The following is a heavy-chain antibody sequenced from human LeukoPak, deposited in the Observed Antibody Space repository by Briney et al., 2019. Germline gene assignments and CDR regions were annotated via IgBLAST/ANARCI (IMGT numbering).Heavy chain of an antibody. D-gene: IGHD5-18*01. CDR1: GGSISSGSYY. CDR2: IYTSGST. V-gene: IGHV4-61*02. J-gene: IGHJ5*02. Sequence: SETLSLTCSVSGGSISSGSYYWSWIRQPAGKGLEWIGRIYTSGSTNYNPSLKSRVTISVDTSKNQFSLKLSSVTAADTAVYYCARALTAMVSTSNWFDPWGQGTLVTVSS. CDR3: ARALTAMVSTSNWFDP.